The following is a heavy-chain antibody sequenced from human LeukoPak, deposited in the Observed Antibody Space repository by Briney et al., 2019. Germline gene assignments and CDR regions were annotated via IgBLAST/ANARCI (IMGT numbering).Heavy chain of an antibody. CDR3: ARDMSPYGGNRYYYYYGMDV. D-gene: IGHD4-23*01. J-gene: IGHJ6*02. Sequence: GRSLRLSCAASGFTFSSYAMHLFRQAPGKVLEWVAVISYDLSNKYYADSVKGRFTISRDNSKNTLYLQMNSLRAEDTAVYYCARDMSPYGGNRYYYYYGMDVWGQGTTVTVSS. CDR1: GFTFSSYA. CDR2: ISYDLSNK. V-gene: IGHV3-30-3*01.